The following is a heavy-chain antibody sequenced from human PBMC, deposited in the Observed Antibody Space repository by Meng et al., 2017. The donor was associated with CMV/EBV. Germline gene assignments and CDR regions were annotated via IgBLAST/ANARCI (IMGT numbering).Heavy chain of an antibody. CDR3: ARVPHSSHDSSGSLGY. D-gene: IGHD3-22*01. V-gene: IGHV1-46*01. J-gene: IGHJ4*02. CDR1: GYTFTSYY. Sequence: ASVKVSCKASGYTFTSYYMHWVRQAPGQGLEWMGIINPSGGSTSYAQKFQGRVTMTRDTSTSTVYMELGSLRSEDTAVYYCARVPHSSHDSSGSLGYWGQGTLVTVSS. CDR2: INPSGGST.